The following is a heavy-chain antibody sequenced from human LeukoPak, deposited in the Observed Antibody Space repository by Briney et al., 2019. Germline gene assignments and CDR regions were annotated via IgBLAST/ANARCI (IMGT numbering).Heavy chain of an antibody. CDR2: IFYSGST. CDR1: GGSISSYY. Sequence: SETLSLTCTVSGGSISSYYWSWIRQPPGKGLEWIGYIFYSGSTYYNPSLKSRVTISVDRSKNQFSLKLSSVTAADTAVYYCARGSQLGYYYYMDVWGKGTTVTVSS. CDR3: ARGSQLGYYYYMDV. J-gene: IGHJ6*03. D-gene: IGHD3-10*01. V-gene: IGHV4-59*01.